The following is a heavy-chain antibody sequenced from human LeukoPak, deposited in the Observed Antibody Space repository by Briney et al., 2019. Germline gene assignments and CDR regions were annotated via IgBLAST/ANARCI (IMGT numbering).Heavy chain of an antibody. CDR3: TSDYYDSSGYRDY. CDR2: IRSKANSYAT. Sequence: GRSLRLSCAASGFTFSGSAMHWVRQASGKGLEWVGRIRSKANSYATAYAASVKGRFTISRDDSKNTAYLQMNSLKTEDTAVYYCTSDYYDSSGYRDYWGQGTLVTVSS. CDR1: GFTFSGSA. D-gene: IGHD3-22*01. V-gene: IGHV3-73*01. J-gene: IGHJ4*02.